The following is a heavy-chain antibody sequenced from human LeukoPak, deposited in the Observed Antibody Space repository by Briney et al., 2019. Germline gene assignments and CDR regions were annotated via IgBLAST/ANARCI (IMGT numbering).Heavy chain of an antibody. J-gene: IGHJ4*02. Sequence: ASVKVSCKASGYTFTSYDINWVRLAAGQGLEWMGCTNPNSGNTAYAQKFQGRVTMSRDTSISTAYMELSSLRSDDTAVYFCARLPKYSRPLDYWGQGTLVSVSS. V-gene: IGHV1-8*01. CDR1: GYTFTSYD. CDR2: TNPNSGNT. CDR3: ARLPKYSRPLDY. D-gene: IGHD1-26*01.